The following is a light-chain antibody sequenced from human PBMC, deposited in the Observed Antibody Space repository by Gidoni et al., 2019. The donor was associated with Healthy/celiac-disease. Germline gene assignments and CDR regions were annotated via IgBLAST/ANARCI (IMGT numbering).Light chain of an antibody. CDR2: GAS. CDR1: QSVSSSY. CDR3: QQYGSSPGT. V-gene: IGKV3-20*01. J-gene: IGKJ2*01. Sequence: EIVLTQSPGTLSLSPGERATLSCRASQSVSSSYLAWYQQKPGQAPRLLIYGASSRATGIPDKFSGSGSGTDFTRTISRLEPEDFAVYYCQQYGSSPGTFGQXTKLEIK.